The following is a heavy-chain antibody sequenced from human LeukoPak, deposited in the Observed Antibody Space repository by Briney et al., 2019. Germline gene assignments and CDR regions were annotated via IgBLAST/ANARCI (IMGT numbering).Heavy chain of an antibody. CDR1: GGSFSDNY. CDR2: INHSGNT. CDR3: ATRGTVA. J-gene: IGHJ4*02. Sequence: SETLSLTCAVYGGSFSDNYWNWIRQPPGKGLEWNGEINHSGNTNYSPSLKSRVTISVDTSKNQFSLKVSSVTAADTAVYYCATRGTVAWSQGTLVTVSS. V-gene: IGHV4-34*01.